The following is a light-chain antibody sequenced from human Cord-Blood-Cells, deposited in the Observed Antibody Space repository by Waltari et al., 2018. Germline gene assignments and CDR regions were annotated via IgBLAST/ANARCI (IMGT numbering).Light chain of an antibody. Sequence: DIQMTQSPSSLSASVGDRVTITCRASQSISSYLNWYQQKPGKAPKLLIYAASSLQSGVPSMFSGSGSGTDFTRTISSLQPEDFATYYCQQRYSAPWTFGQGTKVEIK. V-gene: IGKV1-39*01. CDR1: QSISSY. CDR2: AAS. J-gene: IGKJ1*01. CDR3: QQRYSAPWT.